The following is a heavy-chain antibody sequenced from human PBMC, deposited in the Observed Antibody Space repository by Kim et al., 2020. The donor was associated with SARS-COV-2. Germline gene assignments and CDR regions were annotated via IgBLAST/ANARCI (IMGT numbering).Heavy chain of an antibody. CDR1: GFTFSSYA. D-gene: IGHD1-20*01. J-gene: IGHJ3*02. CDR3: AREYKLEGAFDI. V-gene: IGHV3-30-3*01. CDR2: ISYDGSNK. Sequence: GGSLRLSCAASGFTFSSYAMHWVRQAPGKGLEWVAVISYDGSNKYYADSVKGRFTISRDNSKNTLYLQMNILRAEDTAVYYCAREYKLEGAFDIWGQGTMVTVSS.